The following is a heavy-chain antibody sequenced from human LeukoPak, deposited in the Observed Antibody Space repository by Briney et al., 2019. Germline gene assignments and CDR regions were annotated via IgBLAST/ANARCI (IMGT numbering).Heavy chain of an antibody. V-gene: IGHV1-46*01. D-gene: IGHD3-22*01. J-gene: IGHJ4*02. CDR2: INPSGGST. Sequence: GASVKVSCKASGYTFTGYYMHWVRQAPGQGLEWMGIINPSGGSTSYAQKFQGRVTMTRDTSTSTVYMELSSLRSEDTAVYYCAAIYDSSGYPNKPFDYWGQGALVTVSS. CDR3: AAIYDSSGYPNKPFDY. CDR1: GYTFTGYY.